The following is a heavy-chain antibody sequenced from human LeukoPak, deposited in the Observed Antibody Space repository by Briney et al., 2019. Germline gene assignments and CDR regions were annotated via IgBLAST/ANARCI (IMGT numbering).Heavy chain of an antibody. CDR2: IKQDGSEK. V-gene: IGHV3-7*01. D-gene: IGHD3-22*01. CDR1: GFTFSGSA. J-gene: IGHJ4*02. Sequence: GGSLRLSCAASGFTFSGSAMHWVRQAPGKGLEWVANIKQDGSEKYYVDSVKGRFTISRDNAKNSLYLQMNSLRAEDTAMYYCARAGYYDSSGYFAYWGQGTLVTVSS. CDR3: ARAGYYDSSGYFAY.